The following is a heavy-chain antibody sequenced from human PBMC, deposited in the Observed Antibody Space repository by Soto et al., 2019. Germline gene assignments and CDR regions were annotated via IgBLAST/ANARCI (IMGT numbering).Heavy chain of an antibody. J-gene: IGHJ4*02. Sequence: EVQLVQSESEVKKPGESLQISCKVSGYSFVNYWIGWVRQMPGKGLEWMGNVYPGDSDTDYSPSFQGHVTISADKSITTTYLQWSSLQASDTAFYYCARQSLSSSAFDFWGQGTLVIVSS. CDR3: ARQSLSSSAFDF. D-gene: IGHD6-13*01. CDR2: VYPGDSDT. CDR1: GYSFVNYW. V-gene: IGHV5-51*01.